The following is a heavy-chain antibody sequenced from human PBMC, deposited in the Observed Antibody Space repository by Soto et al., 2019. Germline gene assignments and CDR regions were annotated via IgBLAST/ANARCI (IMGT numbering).Heavy chain of an antibody. V-gene: IGHV1-18*01. CDR1: GYTFTSYG. J-gene: IGHJ4*02. CDR2: ISAYNGNT. D-gene: IGHD6-13*01. CDR3: ARNPAAAGILDY. Sequence: QVQLVQSGAEVKKPGDSVKVSCKASGYTFTSYGVSWVRKAPGRGVEWMGWISAYNGNTTYAQELKGRVTMTTAPTTSTAYMELRSLISDDTAVYYCARNPAAAGILDYWGKGPLVTASP.